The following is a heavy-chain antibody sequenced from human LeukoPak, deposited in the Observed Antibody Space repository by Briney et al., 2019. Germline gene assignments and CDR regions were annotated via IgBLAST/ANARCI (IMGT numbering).Heavy chain of an antibody. D-gene: IGHD1-26*01. J-gene: IGHJ3*02. CDR3: ARGGIVGATGAFDI. CDR2: IYTSGST. Sequence: SETPSLTCTVSGGSISSYYWSWIRQPAGKGLEWIGRIYTSGSTNYNPSLKSRVTMSVDTSKNQFSLKLSSVTATDTAVYYCARGGIVGATGAFDIWGQGTMVTVSS. CDR1: GGSISSYY. V-gene: IGHV4-4*07.